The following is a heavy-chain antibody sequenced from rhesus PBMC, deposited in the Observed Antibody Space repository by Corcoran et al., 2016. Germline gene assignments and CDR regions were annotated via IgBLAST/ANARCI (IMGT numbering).Heavy chain of an antibody. CDR3: ARRSSYWYFDL. J-gene: IGHJ2*01. D-gene: IGHD4-29*01. Sequence: QVQLQESGPGLVKPSETLSLTCPVSGYSISSCYGWSWVRQPPGKGLEWIGYIGGSSGSTNYNPSLKSRVTISKDTSKNQFSLKLSSVTAADTAVYYCARRSSYWYFDLWGPGTPITISS. CDR2: IGGSSGST. CDR1: GYSISSCYG. V-gene: IGHV4-127*01.